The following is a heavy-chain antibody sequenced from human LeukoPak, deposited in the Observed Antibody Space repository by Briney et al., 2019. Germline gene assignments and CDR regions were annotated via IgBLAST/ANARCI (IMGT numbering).Heavy chain of an antibody. D-gene: IGHD3-16*01. Sequence: PGGSLRLSCVASGFTFGKYWMSWVRQAPGKGLEWVASINHNGNVNYYVDSVKGRFTISRDNAKNSLYLQMSILRAEDTAVYFCARGGGLDVWGQGATVTVSS. CDR1: GFTFGKYW. CDR3: ARGGGLDV. V-gene: IGHV3-7*03. CDR2: INHNGNVN. J-gene: IGHJ6*02.